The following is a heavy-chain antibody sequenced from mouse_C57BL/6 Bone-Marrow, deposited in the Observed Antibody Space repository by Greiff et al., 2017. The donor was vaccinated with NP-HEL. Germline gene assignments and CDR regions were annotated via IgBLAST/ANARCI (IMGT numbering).Heavy chain of an antibody. D-gene: IGHD1-1*01. CDR2: IDPETGGT. CDR1: GYTFTDYE. CDR3: TREHYYGSRGDYFDY. J-gene: IGHJ2*01. Sequence: VQLQQSGAELVRPGASVTLSCKASGYTFTDYEMHWVKQTPVHGLEWIGAIDPETGGTAYNQKFKGKAILTADKSSSTAYMGLRSLTSEDSAVYYCTREHYYGSRGDYFDYWGQGTTLTVSS. V-gene: IGHV1-15*01.